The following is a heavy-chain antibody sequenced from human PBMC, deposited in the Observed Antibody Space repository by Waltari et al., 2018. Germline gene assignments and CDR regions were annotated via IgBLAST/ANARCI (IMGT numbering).Heavy chain of an antibody. CDR1: GAPFRRLP. Sequence: QVQLVQPGAELKRPGSSMKVSCNARGAPFRRLPTGGARQASGQGLEWMGGIIPMHETPNYAQKFKGRVTITADESTTTSYLELNSLRYDDTAVYYCARGGPASMVYYYYMGVWGEGTTVTVSS. J-gene: IGHJ6*03. CDR2: IIPMHETP. V-gene: IGHV1-69*01. CDR3: ARGGPASMVYYYYMGV. D-gene: IGHD2-2*01.